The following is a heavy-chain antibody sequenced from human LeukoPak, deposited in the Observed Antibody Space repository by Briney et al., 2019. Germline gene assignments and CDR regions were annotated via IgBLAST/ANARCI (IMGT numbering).Heavy chain of an antibody. J-gene: IGHJ4*02. Sequence: GGSLRLSCAASGFTFSSYAMHWVRQAPGKGLEWVAVISYDGSNKFYADAVKGRFTISRDNSKNTLYLQMNSLRAEDTAVYYCAKDARYSSSWYGGYFDYWGQGTLVTASS. CDR3: AKDARYSSSWYGGYFDY. CDR2: ISYDGSNK. V-gene: IGHV3-30*04. CDR1: GFTFSSYA. D-gene: IGHD6-13*01.